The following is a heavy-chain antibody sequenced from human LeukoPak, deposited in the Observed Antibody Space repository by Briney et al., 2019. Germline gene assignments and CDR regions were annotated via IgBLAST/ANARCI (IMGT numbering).Heavy chain of an antibody. D-gene: IGHD1-26*01. CDR3: ARAEISGSYYEDDAFDI. J-gene: IGHJ3*02. V-gene: IGHV1-46*01. CDR2: INPSGGST. CDR1: GYTFTSYY. Sequence: ASVKVSCKASGYTFTSYYMHWVRQAPGQGLEWMGIINPSGGSTSFAQKFQGRVTMTRDTSTSTVYMELSSLRSEDTAVYYCARAEISGSYYEDDAFDIWGQGTMVTVSS.